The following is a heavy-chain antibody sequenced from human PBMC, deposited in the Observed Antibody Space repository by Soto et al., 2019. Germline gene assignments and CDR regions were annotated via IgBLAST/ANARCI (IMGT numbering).Heavy chain of an antibody. V-gene: IGHV3-23*01. CDR3: ARVANCGGDGPADY. D-gene: IGHD2-21*01. CDR2: ISSSGERT. Sequence: EVQLLESGGDLVQPGGSLRLSCAASGFTFSTYAMNWVRQAPGKGLEWVSSISSSGERTYYADSVKGRFTIYRDNSKSTLNLQRNTLRGEDTARYYCARVANCGGDGPADYGGQGTLVTVAS. J-gene: IGHJ4*02. CDR1: GFTFSTYA.